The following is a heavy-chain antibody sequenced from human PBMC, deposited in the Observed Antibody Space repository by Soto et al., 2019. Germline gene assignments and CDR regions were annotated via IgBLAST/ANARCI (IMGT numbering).Heavy chain of an antibody. J-gene: IGHJ6*02. CDR1: GFIFSDYT. V-gene: IGHV3-21*01. D-gene: IGHD3-16*01. CDR3: ARGGSIRGMDV. CDR2: ISSSNSYI. Sequence: EVQLVESGGGLVKPGGSLRLSCAASGFIFSDYTMNWVRQAPGKGLEWVSSISSSNSYIYYADSVKGRFTISRDNAKNSLFLDVNSLRAEDTARYYCARGGSIRGMDVWGQGTTVTVSS.